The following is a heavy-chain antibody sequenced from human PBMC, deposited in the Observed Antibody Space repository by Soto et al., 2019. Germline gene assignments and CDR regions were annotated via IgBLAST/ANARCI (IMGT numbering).Heavy chain of an antibody. CDR3: ARDYGARGYSYGYYGMDV. Sequence: RRLSCAASGFTFSSYSMNWVRQAPGKGLEWVSYISSSSSTIYYADSVKGRFTISRDNAKNSLYLQMNSLRDEDTAVYYCARDYGARGYSYGYYGMDVWGQGTTVTVSS. J-gene: IGHJ6*02. CDR1: GFTFSSYS. D-gene: IGHD5-18*01. CDR2: ISSSSSTI. V-gene: IGHV3-48*02.